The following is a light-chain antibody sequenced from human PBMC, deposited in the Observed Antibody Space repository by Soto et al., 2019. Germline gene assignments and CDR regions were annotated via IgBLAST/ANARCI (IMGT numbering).Light chain of an antibody. J-gene: IGKJ5*01. CDR1: ENVYNY. CDR3: QHYDNWPIT. Sequence: EIVLTQSPATLSLSPVERATLSCMASENVYNYLAWYQQIPGQPPRLLIYGASTRATGVPARFSGSGSGTEFTLTISSLQSEDFAIYYCQHYDNWPITFGQGTRLEIK. CDR2: GAS. V-gene: IGKV3-15*01.